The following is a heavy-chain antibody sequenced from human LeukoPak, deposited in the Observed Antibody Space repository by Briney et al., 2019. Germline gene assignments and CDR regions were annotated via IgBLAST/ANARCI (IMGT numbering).Heavy chain of an antibody. CDR1: GFTFSSYS. D-gene: IGHD6-13*01. CDR2: ISSSSSTI. J-gene: IGHJ4*02. Sequence: PGGSLRLSCAASGFTFSSYSMNWVRQAPGKGLEWVSYISSSSSTIYYADSVKGRFTISRDNAKNSLYLQMNSLRAEDTAGYYCARGIAAAAPTEGYWGQGTLVTVSS. CDR3: ARGIAAAAPTEGY. V-gene: IGHV3-48*01.